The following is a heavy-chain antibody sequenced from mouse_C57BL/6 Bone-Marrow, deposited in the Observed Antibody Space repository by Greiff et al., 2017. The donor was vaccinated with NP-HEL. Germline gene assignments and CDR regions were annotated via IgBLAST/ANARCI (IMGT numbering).Heavy chain of an antibody. CDR1: GYTFTSYW. V-gene: IGHV1-55*01. CDR3: ARIPPNYYGSTYWYFDV. Sequence: QVQLQQPGAELVKPGASVKMSCKASGYTFTSYWITWVKQRPGQGLEWIGDIYPGSGSTNYNEKFKSKATLTVDTSSSTAYMQLSSLTSEDSAVYYCARIPPNYYGSTYWYFDVWGTGTTVTVSS. CDR2: IYPGSGST. D-gene: IGHD1-1*01. J-gene: IGHJ1*03.